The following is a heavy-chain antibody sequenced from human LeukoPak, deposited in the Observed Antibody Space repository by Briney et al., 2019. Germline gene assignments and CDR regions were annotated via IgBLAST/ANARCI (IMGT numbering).Heavy chain of an antibody. V-gene: IGHV1-18*01. Sequence: ASVKVSCKASGYTFTSYGISWVRQAPGQGLEWMAWISAYNGNTNYAQKLQGRVTMTTDTSTSTAYMELRSLRSDDTAVYYCAREGSSWYFYYYYYYGMDVWGQGTTVTVSS. CDR2: ISAYNGNT. D-gene: IGHD6-13*01. J-gene: IGHJ6*02. CDR3: AREGSSWYFYYYYYYGMDV. CDR1: GYTFTSYG.